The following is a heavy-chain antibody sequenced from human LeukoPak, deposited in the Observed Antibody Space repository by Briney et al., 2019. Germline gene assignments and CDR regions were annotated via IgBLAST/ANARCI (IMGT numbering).Heavy chain of an antibody. CDR1: GFKFSSYW. J-gene: IGHJ4*02. CDR3: ARGAKWAYYFDY. D-gene: IGHD1-26*01. V-gene: IGHV3-74*01. CDR2: INTNGDSA. Sequence: GGSLRLSCAVSGFKFSSYWMNWVRQVPGKGLMWVAHINTNGDSANYADSVKGRFTISRDNAKDTLYLHMNSLTAEDTAAYYCARGAKWAYYFDYWGQGTLVTVSS.